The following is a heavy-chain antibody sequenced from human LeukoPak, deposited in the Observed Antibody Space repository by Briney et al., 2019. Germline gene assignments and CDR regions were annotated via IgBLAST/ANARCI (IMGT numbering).Heavy chain of an antibody. J-gene: IGHJ4*02. CDR2: IFTSGST. V-gene: IGHV4-61*02. D-gene: IGHD6-6*01. Sequence: SETLSLTCTVSGDSISSSTHYWSWIRQPAGKGLEWIGRIFTSGSTNYNPSLKSRVTISIDTSKNQFSLMLSSVTAADTAVYYCARGKLFWGPGTLVTVSS. CDR3: ARGKLF. CDR1: GDSISSSTHY.